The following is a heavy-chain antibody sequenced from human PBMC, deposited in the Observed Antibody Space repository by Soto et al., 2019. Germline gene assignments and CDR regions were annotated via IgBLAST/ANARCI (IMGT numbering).Heavy chain of an antibody. CDR1: GYSFTSYW. D-gene: IGHD3-10*01. Sequence: LGESLKISCKGSGYSFTSYWIGWVRQMPGKGLEWMGIIYPGGSDTRYSPSFQGQVTISADKSISTAYLQWSSLKASDTAMYYCARPSRAGYYGMDVWGQGTTVTVSS. J-gene: IGHJ6*02. CDR2: IYPGGSDT. V-gene: IGHV5-51*01. CDR3: ARPSRAGYYGMDV.